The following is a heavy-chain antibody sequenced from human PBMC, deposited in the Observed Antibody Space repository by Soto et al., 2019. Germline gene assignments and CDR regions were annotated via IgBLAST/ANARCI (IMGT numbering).Heavy chain of an antibody. J-gene: IGHJ6*02. CDR3: ARLSSAKIHTTRGYYSGMEV. D-gene: IGHD3-10*02. CDR1: GGPINSGSYY. V-gene: IGHV4-31*03. Sequence: QVQLQESGPGLVKPSQTLSLTSTVSGGPINSGSYYWSWIRQHPGKGLERIRYIYYSGSTYYNPSLQSRVTISAGTARTKFSLNLRSVTVADTAVYFCARLSSAKIHTTRGYYSGMEVWGQGTTVTVSS. CDR2: IYYSGST.